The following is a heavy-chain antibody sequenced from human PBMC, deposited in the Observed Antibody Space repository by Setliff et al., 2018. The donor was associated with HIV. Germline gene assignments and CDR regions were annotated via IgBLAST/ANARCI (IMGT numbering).Heavy chain of an antibody. CDR2: IFSSGST. J-gene: IGHJ5*02. D-gene: IGHD3-10*01. Sequence: SETLSLTCTVSGGSISSYCWNWIRQSPGRGLEWIGFIFSSGSTKYNPSLQSRVTMSIDTSKNQFSLKLTSVTAADTAVYYCARRIDNSGSFPDKNWFDTWGQGGLVTVSS. V-gene: IGHV4-4*09. CDR3: ARRIDNSGSFPDKNWFDT. CDR1: GGSISSYC.